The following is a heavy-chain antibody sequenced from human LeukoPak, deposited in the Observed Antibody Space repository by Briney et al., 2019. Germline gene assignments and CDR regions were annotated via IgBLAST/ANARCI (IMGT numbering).Heavy chain of an antibody. CDR1: GFTFSNAW. CDR3: TTVRWGYSNNYFDY. V-gene: IGHV3-15*01. CDR2: IKSKTDGGTT. J-gene: IGHJ4*02. D-gene: IGHD4-11*01. Sequence: PGGSLRLSCAASGFTFSNAWMSWVRQAPGKGLEWVGRIKSKTDGGTTDYAAPVKGRFTISRDDSKNTLYLQMNSLKTEDTAVYYCTTVRWGYSNNYFDYWGQGTLITVSS.